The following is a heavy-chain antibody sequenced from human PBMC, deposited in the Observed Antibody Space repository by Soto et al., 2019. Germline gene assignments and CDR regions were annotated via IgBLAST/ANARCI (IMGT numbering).Heavy chain of an antibody. V-gene: IGHV3-74*01. Sequence: EVQLVESGGGLVQPGGSLRLSCAASGSTFSSSWMHWVRQAPGKGLVWVSRINSDGSSTSYADSVKGRFTISRDNAKNTLYLQMISLRAVDTAVYYCARDIGLRFFDWRGPANWFDPWAQGTLVTVSS. CDR3: ARDIGLRFFDWRGPANWFDP. CDR2: INSDGSST. J-gene: IGHJ5*02. CDR1: GSTFSSSW. D-gene: IGHD3-3*01.